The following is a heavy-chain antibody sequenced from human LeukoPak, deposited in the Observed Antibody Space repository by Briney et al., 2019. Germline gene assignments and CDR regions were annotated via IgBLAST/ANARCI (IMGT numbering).Heavy chain of an antibody. CDR2: IRSKRFGGTT. CDR1: GFTFGDYA. J-gene: IGHJ4*02. CDR3: TRHRGGSGGEPFDF. Sequence: GGSLRLSCTASGFTFGDYAMTWVRQAPGKGLEWVSFIRSKRFGGTTEYAASVEGRSTISREDSKSSAYLQMNSLKTEDTAVYYCTRHRGGSGGEPFDFWGQGTLVTVSS. V-gene: IGHV3-49*04. D-gene: IGHD6-19*01.